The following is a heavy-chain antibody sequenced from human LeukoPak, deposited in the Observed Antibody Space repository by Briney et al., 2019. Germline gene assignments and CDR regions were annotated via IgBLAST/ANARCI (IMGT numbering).Heavy chain of an antibody. D-gene: IGHD2-2*02. CDR3: ARRPSYCSSTSCYRSFFDY. CDR2: INPSGGST. J-gene: IGHJ4*02. CDR1: GYTFTSYY. V-gene: IGHV1-46*01. Sequence: ASVKVSCKASGYTFTSYYMHWVRQAPGQGLEWMGIINPSGGSTSYAQKFQGRVTMTRDTSTSTVYMELSSLRSEDTAVYYCARRPSYCSSTSCYRSFFDYWGQGTLVTVSS.